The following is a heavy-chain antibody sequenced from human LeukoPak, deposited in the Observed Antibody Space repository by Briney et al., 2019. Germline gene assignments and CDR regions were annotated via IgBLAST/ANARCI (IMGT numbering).Heavy chain of an antibody. V-gene: IGHV3-11*04. J-gene: IGHJ4*02. D-gene: IGHD3-9*01. CDR1: GFTFSDYY. Sequence: PGGSLRLSCAASGFTFSDYYMSWIRQAPGKGLEWVSYISSSGSTIYYADSVKGRFTISRDNSKNTLYLQMNSLRAEDTAVYYCARSFHDILTGYGEIDYWGQGTLVTVSS. CDR3: ARSFHDILTGYGEIDY. CDR2: ISSSGSTI.